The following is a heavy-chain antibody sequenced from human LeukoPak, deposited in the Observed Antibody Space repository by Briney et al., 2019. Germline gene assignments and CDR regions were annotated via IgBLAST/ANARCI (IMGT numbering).Heavy chain of an antibody. CDR1: GFIFSNYW. V-gene: IGHV3-7*05. CDR3: AGASDPWLQLT. CDR2: IKQDGSEK. Sequence: GGSLRLSCAASGFIFSNYWMIWVRQAPGKGLEWVGNIKQDGSEKRYADSVRGRFTISRDNAQTSLYLQMNSLRAEDTAVYYCAGASDPWLQLTWGQGTLVTVSS. J-gene: IGHJ5*02. D-gene: IGHD5-24*01.